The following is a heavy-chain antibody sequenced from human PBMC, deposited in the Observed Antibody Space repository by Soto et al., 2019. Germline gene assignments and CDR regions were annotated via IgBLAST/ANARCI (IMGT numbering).Heavy chain of an antibody. CDR3: TSGEFAVLSGYPNYCYP. V-gene: IGHV3-15*05. Sequence: GGSLRLSCTASGMTFINAWMNWVRQAPGKGPEWVGRIKNKLDGGTTDYAAPVKGRFNISRDDSKNTLYLQMNSLRTEDTAVYYCTSGEFAVLSGYPNYCYPWGRGTLVTVSS. CDR2: IKNKLDGGTT. J-gene: IGHJ5*02. CDR1: GMTFINAW. D-gene: IGHD3-3*01.